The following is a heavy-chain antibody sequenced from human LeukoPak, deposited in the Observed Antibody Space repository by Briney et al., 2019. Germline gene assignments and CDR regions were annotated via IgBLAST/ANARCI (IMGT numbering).Heavy chain of an antibody. D-gene: IGHD3-22*01. Sequence: SQTLSLTCTVSGGSISSGGYYWSWIRQPPGKGLEWIGYIYHSGSTYYNPSLKSRVTISVDRSKNQFSLKLSSVTAADTAVYYCARAGVRSYYDSSGYYSDYWGQGTLVTVSS. J-gene: IGHJ4*02. CDR1: GGSISSGGYY. CDR3: ARAGVRSYYDSSGYYSDY. CDR2: IYHSGST. V-gene: IGHV4-30-2*01.